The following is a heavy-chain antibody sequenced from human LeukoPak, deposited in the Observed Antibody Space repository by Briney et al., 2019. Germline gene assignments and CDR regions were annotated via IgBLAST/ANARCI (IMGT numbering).Heavy chain of an antibody. CDR1: GGSITSSSYY. Sequence: PSETLSLTCTVSGGSITSSSYYWVWIRQPPGKGLEWTANLRYSGSTYYNPSLKSRVTLYVDTSKNQLSLKLSSVTAADTAVYYCARRRQGSGETDYWGQGTLVTVSS. D-gene: IGHD3-10*01. CDR3: ARRRQGSGETDY. J-gene: IGHJ4*02. CDR2: LRYSGST. V-gene: IGHV4-39*01.